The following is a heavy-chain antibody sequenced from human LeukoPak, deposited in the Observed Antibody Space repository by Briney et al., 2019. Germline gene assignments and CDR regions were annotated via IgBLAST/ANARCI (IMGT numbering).Heavy chain of an antibody. CDR3: ARDYN. Sequence: GGSLRLSCAASGFSSSSYWMNWVRQAPGKGLEWVANIKPDGRETYYVDSEKGRFTISRDNAKSSLYLQMNSLRAEDTAVYYCARDYNLGQGTLVTVSS. V-gene: IGHV3-7*01. CDR2: IKPDGRET. J-gene: IGHJ4*02. CDR1: GFSSSSYW.